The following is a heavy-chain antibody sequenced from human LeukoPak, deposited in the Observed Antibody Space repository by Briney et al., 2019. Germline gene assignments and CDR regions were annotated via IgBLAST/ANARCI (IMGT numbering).Heavy chain of an antibody. CDR3: ARDQGLTGYFDY. D-gene: IGHD3-9*01. CDR2: ISAYNGNT. V-gene: IGHV1-18*01. CDR1: GYTFTSYG. Sequence: ASVKVSCKASGYTFTSYGISWVRQAPGQGLEWMGWISAYNGNTNYAQKLQGRVTMTRDTSTSTVYMELSSLRSEDTAVYYCARDQGLTGYFDYWGQGTLVTVSS. J-gene: IGHJ4*02.